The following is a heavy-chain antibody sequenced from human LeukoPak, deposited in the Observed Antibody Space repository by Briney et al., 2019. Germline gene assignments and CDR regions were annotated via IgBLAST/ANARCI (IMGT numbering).Heavy chain of an antibody. D-gene: IGHD1-26*01. CDR3: VRDLLGSGSYQYYFDY. J-gene: IGHJ4*02. CDR2: IIPIFGTA. Sequence: EASVKVSCKASGGTFSSYAISWVRQAPGQGLEWMGGIIPIFGTANYAQKFQGRVTITADESTSTAYMELSSLRSEDTAVYYCVRDLLGSGSYQYYFDYWGQGTLVTVSS. V-gene: IGHV1-69*13. CDR1: GGTFSSYA.